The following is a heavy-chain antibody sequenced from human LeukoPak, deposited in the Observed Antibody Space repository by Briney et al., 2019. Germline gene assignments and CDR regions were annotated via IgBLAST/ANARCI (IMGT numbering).Heavy chain of an antibody. D-gene: IGHD1-7*01. CDR3: ASSNYGTTY. J-gene: IGHJ4*02. Sequence: SVKVSCKASGGTFSSYAISWVRQAPGQGLEWMGGIIPIFGTADYAQKFQGRVTITADESTSTAYMELSSLTSKDTAVYYCASSNYGTTYWGQGTLVTVSS. CDR1: GGTFSSYA. CDR2: IIPIFGTA. V-gene: IGHV1-69*01.